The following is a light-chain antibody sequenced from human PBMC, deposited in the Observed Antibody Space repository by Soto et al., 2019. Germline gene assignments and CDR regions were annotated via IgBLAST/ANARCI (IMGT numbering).Light chain of an antibody. CDR2: SDN. CDR1: ISNIGIKP. Sequence: QSVLTQPPSASGTPGQRVTVFCSGGISNIGIKPVSWYQHLPGTTPKLLIHSDNQRPSGVPDRFSGSKSGTSASLAISGLQSEDEADYYCAAWDDSLSAVVFGGGTKVTVL. J-gene: IGLJ2*01. CDR3: AAWDDSLSAVV. V-gene: IGLV1-44*01.